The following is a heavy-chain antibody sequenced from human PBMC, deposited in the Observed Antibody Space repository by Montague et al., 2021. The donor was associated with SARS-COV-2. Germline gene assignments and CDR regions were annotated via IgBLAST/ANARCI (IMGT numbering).Heavy chain of an antibody. CDR3: ARGRGTYSLDY. D-gene: IGHD1-26*01. Sequence: SLRLSCAASGFTLSRYAMHWVRQAPGKGLEWVAVISSDGSNKHNADSVRGRFTTSRDKSKNTLHVQMNSLRAEDTAVYYCARGRGTYSLDYWGQGTLVTVSS. V-gene: IGHV3-30-3*01. J-gene: IGHJ4*02. CDR1: GFTLSRYA. CDR2: ISSDGSNK.